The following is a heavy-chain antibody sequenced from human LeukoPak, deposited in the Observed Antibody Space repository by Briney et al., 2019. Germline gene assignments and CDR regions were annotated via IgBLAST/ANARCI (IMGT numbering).Heavy chain of an antibody. CDR3: ARGVWLRMGYYYGMDV. CDR2: IYYSGST. CDR1: GGSISSSSYY. D-gene: IGHD5-12*01. V-gene: IGHV4-39*07. Sequence: SETLSLTCTVSGGSISSSSYYWGWIRQPPGKGLEWIGSIYYSGSTNYNPSLKSRVTISVDTSKNQFSLKLSSVTAADTAVYYCARGVWLRMGYYYGMDVWGQGTTVTVSS. J-gene: IGHJ6*02.